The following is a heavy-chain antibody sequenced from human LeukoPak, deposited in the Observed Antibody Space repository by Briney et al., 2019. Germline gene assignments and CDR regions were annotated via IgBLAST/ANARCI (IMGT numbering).Heavy chain of an antibody. J-gene: IGHJ4*02. D-gene: IGHD1-26*01. CDR2: ISSSSTYI. V-gene: IGHV3-21*01. CDR3: AKGVVGATDY. Sequence: GGSLRLSCAASGFTFCTYSMNWVRQAPGKGLEWVSPISSSSTYIYYADSVKGRFTISRDNSKNTLYLQMNSLRAEDTAVYYCAKGVVGATDYWGQGTLVTVSS. CDR1: GFTFCTYS.